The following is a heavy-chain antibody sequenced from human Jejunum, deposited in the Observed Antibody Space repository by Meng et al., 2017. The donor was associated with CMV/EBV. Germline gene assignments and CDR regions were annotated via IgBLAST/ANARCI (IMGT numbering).Heavy chain of an antibody. CDR3: ARGIGHASNNSHDY. CDR1: GDSITSHS. D-gene: IGHD1-1*01. Sequence: VSGDSITSHSWGSIRQPPGKGLEWMGYVYYSGSATYSPSLRSRVSISVDMSKTQVSLNLRSVTAADTAMYFCARGIGHASNNSHDYWGQGTLVTVSS. CDR2: VYYSGSA. V-gene: IGHV4-59*11. J-gene: IGHJ4*02.